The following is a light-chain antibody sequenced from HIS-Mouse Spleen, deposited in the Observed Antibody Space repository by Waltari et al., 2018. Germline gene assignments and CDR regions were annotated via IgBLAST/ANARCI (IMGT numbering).Light chain of an antibody. CDR2: DDS. CDR1: NIGSKS. J-gene: IGLJ3*02. CDR3: QVWDSSSDHPV. V-gene: IGLV3-21*02. Sequence: SYVLTQPPSVSVAPGQTARITCGGKNIGSKSVPWYQQKPGKAPVLVVYDDSDRPSGIPERFSGSNSGNTATLTISRVEAGDEADYYCQVWDSSSDHPVFGGGTKLTVL.